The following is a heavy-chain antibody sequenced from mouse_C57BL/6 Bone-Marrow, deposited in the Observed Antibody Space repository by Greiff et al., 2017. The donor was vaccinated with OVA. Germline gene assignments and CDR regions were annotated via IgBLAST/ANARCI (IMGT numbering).Heavy chain of an antibody. CDR1: GFSLTSYG. D-gene: IGHD1-1*01. CDR2: IWSDGST. Sequence: QVQLKESGPGLVAPSQSLSITCTVSGFSLTSYGVHWVRQPPGKGLEWLVVIWSDGSTTYNSALKSRLSISKDNSKSQVFLKMNSLQTDDTAMYYWARRGYGSSYGAMDYWGQGTSVTVSS. J-gene: IGHJ4*01. CDR3: ARRGYGSSYGAMDY. V-gene: IGHV2-6*03.